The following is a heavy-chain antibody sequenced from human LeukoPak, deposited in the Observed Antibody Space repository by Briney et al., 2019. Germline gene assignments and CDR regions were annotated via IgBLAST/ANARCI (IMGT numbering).Heavy chain of an antibody. CDR2: IIPILGIA. Sequence: VKESCKASGGIFIRYPISALGQPPARQVEGMGRIIPILGIANYDKKFQGRVTITAEKSTSTAYMELSSLRSEDTAVYYCASRLEVDYGSGSSDFDYWGQGTLVTVSS. V-gene: IGHV1-69*10. CDR1: GGIFIRYP. CDR3: ASRLEVDYGSGSSDFDY. J-gene: IGHJ4*02. D-gene: IGHD3-10*01.